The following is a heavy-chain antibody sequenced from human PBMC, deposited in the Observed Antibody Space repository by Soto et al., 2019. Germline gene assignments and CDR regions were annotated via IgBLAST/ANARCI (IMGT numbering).Heavy chain of an antibody. V-gene: IGHV1-18*01. CDR3: ARDSVQDCGGDCYPALDAFDI. J-gene: IGHJ3*02. CDR2: ISAYNGNT. CDR1: GYTFTSYG. Sequence: ASVKVSCKASGYTFTSYGISWVRQAPGQGLEWMGWISAYNGNTNYAQKLQGRVTMTTDTSTSTAYMELRSLRSDDTAVYYCARDSVQDCGGDCYPALDAFDIWGQGTMVTVSS. D-gene: IGHD2-21*01.